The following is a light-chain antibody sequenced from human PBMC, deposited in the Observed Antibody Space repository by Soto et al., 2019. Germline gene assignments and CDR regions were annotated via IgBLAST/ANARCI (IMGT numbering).Light chain of an antibody. V-gene: IGKV3-11*01. Sequence: EIVLTQSPATLSLSPGERATLSCRASQSVRSYLAWYQQKPSQAPRLLIYEASNRATGIPSRFSGSGSGTDFTLTISSLEPEDFAVYYCQQRSDWPLTFGGGTKVELK. CDR3: QQRSDWPLT. CDR1: QSVRSY. CDR2: EAS. J-gene: IGKJ4*01.